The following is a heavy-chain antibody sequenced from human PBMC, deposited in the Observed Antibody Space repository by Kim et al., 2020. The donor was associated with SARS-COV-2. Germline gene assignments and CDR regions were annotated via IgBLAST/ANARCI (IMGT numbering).Heavy chain of an antibody. V-gene: IGHV3-48*02. CDR1: GFTFSSYS. D-gene: IGHD6-13*01. J-gene: IGHJ6*02. CDR3: ARDDWQGRYSRSSRVHPAYGMDV. Sequence: GGSLRLSCAASGFTFSSYSMNWVLQAPGKGLEWVSYISSSSSTIYYADSVKGRFTISRDNAKNSLYLQMNSLRDEDTAVYYCARDDWQGRYSRSSRVHPAYGMDVWGQGTTVTVSS. CDR2: ISSSSSTI.